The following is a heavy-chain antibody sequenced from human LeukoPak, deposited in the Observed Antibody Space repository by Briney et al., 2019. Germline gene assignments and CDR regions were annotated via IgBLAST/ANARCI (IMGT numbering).Heavy chain of an antibody. J-gene: IGHJ4*02. CDR2: IYYSGST. D-gene: IGHD7-27*01. CDR1: GGSISSGDYY. Sequence: SETLSLTCTVSGGSISSGDYYWSWIRQPPGKGLEWIGYIYYSGSTYYNPSLKSRVTISVDTSKNQSSLKLSSVTAADTAVYYCARVKNWGPIDYWGQGTLVTVSS. V-gene: IGHV4-30-4*08. CDR3: ARVKNWGPIDY.